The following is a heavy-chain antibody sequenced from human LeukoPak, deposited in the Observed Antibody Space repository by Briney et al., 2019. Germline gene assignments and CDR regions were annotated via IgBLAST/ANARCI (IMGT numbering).Heavy chain of an antibody. J-gene: IGHJ4*02. CDR2: IYYSGST. CDR3: ARAGGNGWYLYY. V-gene: IGHV4-59*01. Sequence: PSETLSLTCTVSGGSISSYYWSWIRQPPGKGLEWIGYIYYSGSTNYNPSLKSRVTISVDTSKNQFSLKLSSVTAADTAVYYCARAGGNGWYLYYWGQGTLVTVSS. CDR1: GGSISSYY. D-gene: IGHD6-19*01.